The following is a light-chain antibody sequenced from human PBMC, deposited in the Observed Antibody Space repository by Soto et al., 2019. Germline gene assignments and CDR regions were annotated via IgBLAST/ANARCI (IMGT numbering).Light chain of an antibody. CDR2: DTS. Sequence: VMTQTPLSLSVAPGQPASISCKSSQSLLHITGDTLAWYQHKPGQTPRLLIYDTSTRATGVPARFSGSRSGTEFTLTINSLQSEDFAVYYCQRYNNWPLTFGGGTKVDI. CDR3: QRYNNWPLT. J-gene: IGKJ4*01. CDR1: QSLLHITGDT. V-gene: IGKV3-15*01.